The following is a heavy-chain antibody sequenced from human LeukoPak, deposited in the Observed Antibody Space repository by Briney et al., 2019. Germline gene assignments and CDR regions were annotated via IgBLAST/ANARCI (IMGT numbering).Heavy chain of an antibody. V-gene: IGHV1-18*03. CDR1: GYTFTSYG. CDR3: ARDTAYDSSGYYYVY. Sequence: GASVKVSCKASGYTFTSYGISWVRQAPGQGLEWMGWISAYNGNTNYAQKLQGRVTMTTDTSTSTAYMELRSLRSDDMAVYYCARDTAYDSSGYYYVYWGQGTLVTVSS. D-gene: IGHD3-22*01. CDR2: ISAYNGNT. J-gene: IGHJ4*02.